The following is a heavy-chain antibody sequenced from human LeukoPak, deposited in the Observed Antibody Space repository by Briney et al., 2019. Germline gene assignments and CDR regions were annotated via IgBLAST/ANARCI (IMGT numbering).Heavy chain of an antibody. J-gene: IGHJ3*02. CDR2: INHSGST. V-gene: IGHV4-34*01. CDR3: ARAPSSSWYGVARAVDI. D-gene: IGHD6-13*01. CDR1: GGSFSGYY. Sequence: PSETLSLTCAVYGGSFSGYYWSWIRQPPGKGLEWIGEINHSGSTNYNPSLKSRVTISVDTSKNQFSLKLSSVTAADTAVYYCARAPSSSWYGVARAVDIWGQGTMVTVSS.